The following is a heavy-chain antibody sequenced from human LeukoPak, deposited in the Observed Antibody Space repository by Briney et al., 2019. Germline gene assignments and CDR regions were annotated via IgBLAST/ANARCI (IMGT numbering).Heavy chain of an antibody. D-gene: IGHD3-3*01. CDR1: GGSFSGYY. CDR3: ARGVRFWSGYPTLYYYYGMDV. V-gene: IGHV4-34*01. Sequence: SETLSLTCAVYGGSFSGYYWSWIRQPPGKGLEWIGEINHSGSTNYNPSLKSRVTISVDTSKNQFSLKQSSVTAADTAVYYCARGVRFWSGYPTLYYYYGMDVWGQGTTVTVSS. J-gene: IGHJ6*02. CDR2: INHSGST.